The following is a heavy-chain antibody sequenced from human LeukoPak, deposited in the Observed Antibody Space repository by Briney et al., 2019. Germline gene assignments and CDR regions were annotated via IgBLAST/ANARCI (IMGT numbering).Heavy chain of an antibody. CDR2: INHSGST. V-gene: IGHV4-34*01. Sequence: PSETPSLTCAVYGGSFSGYYWSWIRQPPGKGLEWIGEINHSGSTNYNPSLKSRVTISVDTSKNQFSLELSSVTAADTAVYYCASGDSYYYGMDVWGQGTTVTVSS. CDR1: GGSFSGYY. CDR3: ASGDSYYYGMDV. J-gene: IGHJ6*02.